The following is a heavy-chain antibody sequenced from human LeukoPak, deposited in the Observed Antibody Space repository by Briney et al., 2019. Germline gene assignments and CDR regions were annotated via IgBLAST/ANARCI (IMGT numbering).Heavy chain of an antibody. V-gene: IGHV3-15*01. Sequence: PGGSLRLSCAASGITFSNAWMTWVRQAPGKGLEWVGRIYRGSNGETTDYGAPVKGRFTMSRDDSKNTLYLQMNSLKTEDTAVYYCARVAPDCSSTSCPTDYWGQGTLVTVSS. CDR1: GITFSNAW. CDR3: ARVAPDCSSTSCPTDY. CDR2: IYRGSNGETT. J-gene: IGHJ4*02. D-gene: IGHD2-2*01.